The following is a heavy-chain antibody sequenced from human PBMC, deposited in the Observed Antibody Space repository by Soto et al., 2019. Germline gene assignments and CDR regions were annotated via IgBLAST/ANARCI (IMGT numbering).Heavy chain of an antibody. J-gene: IGHJ4*02. Sequence: QVQLVQSGAEVKKPGSSVTVSCKASGDALTGYTISWVRQARGHGLEWMEGIIPTYGTTNYAQKFQGRVRMTADESTTTVYMELSSLRSEDTAMYFCARDRYYHDNSGYHPQFDSWGQGTLVTVSS. D-gene: IGHD3-22*01. CDR2: IIPTYGTT. V-gene: IGHV1-69*01. CDR3: ARDRYYHDNSGYHPQFDS. CDR1: GDALTGYT.